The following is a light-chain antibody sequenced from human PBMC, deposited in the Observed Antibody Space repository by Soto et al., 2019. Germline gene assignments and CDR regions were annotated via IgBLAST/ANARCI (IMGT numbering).Light chain of an antibody. J-gene: IGKJ2*01. CDR2: AAS. Sequence: DIQMTQSPSSLSASVGDRVTITCRASQSISSYLHWYQQKPGKAPKLLIYAASSFQSGVQSRFSGPGSRIDFPLSISSLPPDDLAPYYCQQSYITPPTFGQGTKLEIK. CDR3: QQSYITPPT. CDR1: QSISSY. V-gene: IGKV1-39*01.